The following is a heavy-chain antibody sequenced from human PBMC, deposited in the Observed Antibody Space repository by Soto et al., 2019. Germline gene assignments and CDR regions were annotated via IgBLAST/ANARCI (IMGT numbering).Heavy chain of an antibody. Sequence: QVQVVESGGGVVQPGGSLRLSCAASGFTFSTSAMHWVRQAPGKGLEWMAMISYGGNNKYYADSVKGRFTISRDISESTLYLQMNSLRTEDTAVYYFAREEFEAGRGHFGCWGQGTVVSVSS. CDR2: ISYGGNNK. J-gene: IGHJ4*02. V-gene: IGHV3-30-3*01. CDR1: GFTFSTSA. CDR3: AREEFEAGRGHFGC. D-gene: IGHD6-13*01.